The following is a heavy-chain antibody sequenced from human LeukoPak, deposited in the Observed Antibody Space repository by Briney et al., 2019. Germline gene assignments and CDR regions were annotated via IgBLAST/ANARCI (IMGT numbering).Heavy chain of an antibody. CDR2: ISAYNGNT. Sequence: DSVKVSCKASGYTFTSYGISWVRQAPGQGLEWMGWISAYNGNTNYAQKLQGRVTMTTDTSTSTAYMELRSLRSDDTAVYYCARVFLYCSSTSCLGHYYYMDVWGKGTTVTVSS. D-gene: IGHD2-2*01. CDR3: ARVFLYCSSTSCLGHYYYMDV. J-gene: IGHJ6*03. V-gene: IGHV1-18*01. CDR1: GYTFTSYG.